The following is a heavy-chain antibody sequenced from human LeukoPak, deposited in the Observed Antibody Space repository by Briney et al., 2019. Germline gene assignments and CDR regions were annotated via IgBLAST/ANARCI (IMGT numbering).Heavy chain of an antibody. D-gene: IGHD6-19*01. CDR2: INPNSGGT. V-gene: IGHV1-2*06. Sequence: ASVKVSCKASGYTFTGYYMHWVRQAPGQGLEWMGRINPNSGGTNYAQKFQGRVTMTRDTSISTAYMELSRLRSDDTAVYYCARSRIAVTKVGFFPNFYFDYWGQGTLVTVSS. J-gene: IGHJ4*02. CDR1: GYTFTGYY. CDR3: ARSRIAVTKVGFFPNFYFDY.